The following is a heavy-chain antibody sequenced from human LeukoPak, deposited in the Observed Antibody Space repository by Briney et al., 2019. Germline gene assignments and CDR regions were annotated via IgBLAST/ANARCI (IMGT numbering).Heavy chain of an antibody. J-gene: IGHJ4*02. D-gene: IGHD5-18*01. CDR3: ARGGSYRYGSSDY. CDR2: IHPGDSGT. V-gene: IGHV5-51*01. CDR1: GYSFSNYW. Sequence: GESLKIPCKGSGYSFSNYWIGWVRQMPGKGLEWMGIIHPGDSGTRYSPSFQGQVTMSVDESITTAYLQWISLRASDSAIYYCARGGSYRYGSSDYWGQGTLVTVSS.